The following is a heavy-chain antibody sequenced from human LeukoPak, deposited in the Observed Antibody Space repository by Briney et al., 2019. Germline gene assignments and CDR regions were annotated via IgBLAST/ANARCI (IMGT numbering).Heavy chain of an antibody. CDR2: INWNGGST. D-gene: IGHD1-26*01. V-gene: IGHV3-20*01. CDR3: ARWRMGGSYGLFDY. Sequence: GGSLRLSCAASGFTFDDYGMSWVRQAPGKGLEWVSGINWNGGSTGYADSVKGRFTISRDNAKNALYLQMHSLRAEDTALYHCARWRMGGSYGLFDYWGQGTLVTVSS. J-gene: IGHJ4*02. CDR1: GFTFDDYG.